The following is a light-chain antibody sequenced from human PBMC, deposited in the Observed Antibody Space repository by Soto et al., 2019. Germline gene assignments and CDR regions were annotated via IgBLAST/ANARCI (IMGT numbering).Light chain of an antibody. V-gene: IGLV2-23*02. CDR2: EVS. CDR1: SSDVGSYNL. Sequence: QSVLTQPASVSGAPGQWITISCTGTSSDVGSYNLVSWYQHHPGTAPKLIIYEVSKRPSGVSNRFSGSKSGTTASLTITGLQADDADDYYWCSYAGSSAYVVFGGGTKLTVL. J-gene: IGLJ2*01. CDR3: CSYAGSSAYVV.